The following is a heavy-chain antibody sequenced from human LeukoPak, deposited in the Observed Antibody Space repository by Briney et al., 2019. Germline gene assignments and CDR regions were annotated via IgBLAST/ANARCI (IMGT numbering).Heavy chain of an antibody. Sequence: ASVKVSCKASGYTFTGYYMHWVRQAPAQGLEWMGWINPSSGGTNYAQQYQSSVTMPGDTSVSIAYMQRSRLGSDDTAVYCWARAGIAAAGTDYWGEGTLVTVSS. J-gene: IGHJ4*02. CDR1: GYTFTGYY. D-gene: IGHD6-13*01. V-gene: IGHV1-2*02. CDR2: INPSSGGT. CDR3: ARAGIAAAGTDY.